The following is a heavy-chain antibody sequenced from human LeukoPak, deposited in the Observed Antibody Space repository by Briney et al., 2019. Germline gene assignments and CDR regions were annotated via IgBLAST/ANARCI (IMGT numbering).Heavy chain of an antibody. V-gene: IGHV1-18*01. CDR2: ISAYNGNT. CDR3: ARAWYYYDSSGYTYTDDAFDI. Sequence: ASVKVSCKASGYTFTSYGISWVRQAPGQGLEWMGWISAYNGNTNYAQKLQGRVTMTTDTSTSTAYMELRSLRSDDTAVYYCARAWYYYDSSGYTYTDDAFDIWGQGTMVTVSS. J-gene: IGHJ3*02. D-gene: IGHD3-22*01. CDR1: GYTFTSYG.